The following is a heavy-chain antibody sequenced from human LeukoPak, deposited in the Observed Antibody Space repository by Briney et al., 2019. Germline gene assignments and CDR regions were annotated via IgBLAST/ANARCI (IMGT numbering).Heavy chain of an antibody. CDR2: ISSRSSTI. CDR1: GFIFNDYS. V-gene: IGHV3-48*01. CDR3: ARVMDAAFDI. J-gene: IGHJ3*02. Sequence: GGSLRLSCVGSGFIFNDYSMNWVRQAPGKGPEWVSYISSRSSTIYYADSVKGRFTISRENAKNSLYLQMNSLRAGDTAVYYCARVMDAAFDIWGQGTMVTVSS. D-gene: IGHD3/OR15-3a*01.